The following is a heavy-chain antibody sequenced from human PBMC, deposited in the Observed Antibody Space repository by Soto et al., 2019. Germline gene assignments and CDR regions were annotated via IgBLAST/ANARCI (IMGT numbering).Heavy chain of an antibody. Sequence: SETLALTCTVSGGSISSYYWSWIRQPPGKGLEWIGYIYYSGSTNYNPSLKSRLTISVDKSKNQFTLQLTSVTVADTAVYYCAPSYGTAWYTYWGQETQVTVSS. D-gene: IGHD6-13*01. V-gene: IGHV4-59*01. CDR1: GGSISSYY. CDR3: APSYGTAWYTY. CDR2: IYYSGST. J-gene: IGHJ4*02.